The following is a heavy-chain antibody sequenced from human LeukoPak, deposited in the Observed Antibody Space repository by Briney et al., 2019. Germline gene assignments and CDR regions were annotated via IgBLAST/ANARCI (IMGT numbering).Heavy chain of an antibody. CDR1: HYSISSNYY. D-gene: IGHD6-6*01. V-gene: IGHV4-38-2*02. CDR3: AREQNSSAGS. CDR2: IYHSGST. J-gene: IGHJ5*02. Sequence: LETLSLTCTVSHYSISSNYYWGWIRQPPGKGLEWIGSIYHSGSTYYNPSLKSRVTISVDTSKNQFSLKLSSVTAADTAVYYCAREQNSSAGSWGQGTLVTVSS.